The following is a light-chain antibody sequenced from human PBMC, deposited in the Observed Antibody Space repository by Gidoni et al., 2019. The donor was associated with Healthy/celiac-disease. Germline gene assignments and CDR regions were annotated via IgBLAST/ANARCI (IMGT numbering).Light chain of an antibody. J-gene: IGKJ1*01. V-gene: IGKV1-39*01. Sequence: IHMTQSPSSLSASVGDRVTITCRASQSISSYLNWYQQKPGKAPKLLIYDASSLQSGVPSRFSDSGSGTDLTLTISSMQPEDFASKECQQSYSTPGTCGQXTKVEIK. CDR1: QSISSY. CDR2: DAS. CDR3: QQSYSTPGT.